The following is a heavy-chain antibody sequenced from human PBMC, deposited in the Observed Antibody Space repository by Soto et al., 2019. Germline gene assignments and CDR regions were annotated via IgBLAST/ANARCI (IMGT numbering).Heavy chain of an antibody. CDR2: ISGSGGST. CDR1: GFTFSSYA. V-gene: IGHV3-23*01. D-gene: IGHD4-17*01. J-gene: IGHJ4*02. CDR3: AKPHDYGDSRSRAFDY. Sequence: GALRLSCAASGFTFSSYAMSWVRQAPGKGLEWVSAISGSGGSTYYADSVKGRFTISRDNSKNTLYLQMNSLRAEDTAVYYCAKPHDYGDSRSRAFDYWGQGTLVTVSS.